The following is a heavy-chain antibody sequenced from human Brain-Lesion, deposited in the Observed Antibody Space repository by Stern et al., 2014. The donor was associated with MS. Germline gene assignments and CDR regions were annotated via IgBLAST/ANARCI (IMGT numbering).Heavy chain of an antibody. V-gene: IGHV3-74*01. CDR2: INRDGSDT. Sequence: VQLVEPAGGLVQPGGSLRLPCAASGFNFSSYWMHWVRQFPEKGLFWVAQINRDGSDTSYADSVKGRFSISRDNIRNMLYLRMTSLRAEDTAVYYCARGVGDYWGQGARVTVSS. J-gene: IGHJ4*02. D-gene: IGHD3-16*01. CDR1: GFNFSSYW. CDR3: ARGVGDY.